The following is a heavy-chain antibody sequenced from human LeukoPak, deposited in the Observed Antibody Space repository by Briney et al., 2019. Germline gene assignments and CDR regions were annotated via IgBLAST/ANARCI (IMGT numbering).Heavy chain of an antibody. CDR1: GFTFSRYS. Sequence: PGRSLRLSCAASGFTFSRYSIHWVRQAPGKGLEWVAVISYDGSNKYYADSVKGRFTISRDNAKNSLYLQMNSLRAEDTAVYYCARGVRIVAGKFRRDYYMDVWGKGTTVTVFS. CDR3: ARGVRIVAGKFRRDYYMDV. V-gene: IGHV3-30*04. D-gene: IGHD6-19*01. CDR2: ISYDGSNK. J-gene: IGHJ6*03.